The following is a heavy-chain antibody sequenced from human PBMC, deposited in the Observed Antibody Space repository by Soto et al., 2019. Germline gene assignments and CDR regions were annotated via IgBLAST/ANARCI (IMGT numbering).Heavy chain of an antibody. CDR3: ARRTDYGDLYYYYGMDV. CDR1: GGSISSGDYY. Sequence: SETLSLTCTVSGGSISSGDYYWSWIRQPPGKGLEWIGEINHSGSTNYNPSLKSRVTISVDTSKNQFSLKLSSVTAADTAVYYCARRTDYGDLYYYYGMDVWGQGTTVTVSS. V-gene: IGHV4-39*07. D-gene: IGHD4-17*01. J-gene: IGHJ6*02. CDR2: INHSGST.